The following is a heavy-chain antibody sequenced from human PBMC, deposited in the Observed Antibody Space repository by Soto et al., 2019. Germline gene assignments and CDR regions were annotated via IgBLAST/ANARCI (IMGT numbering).Heavy chain of an antibody. CDR3: ARARIAALWFDP. D-gene: IGHD6-6*01. Sequence: GSLRLSCAASGFTVSSNYMSWVRQAPGKGLEWVSVIYSGGSTYYADSVKGRFTISRDNSKNTLYLQMNSLRAEDTAVYYCARARIAALWFDPWGQGTLVTVSS. CDR2: IYSGGST. CDR1: GFTVSSNY. V-gene: IGHV3-66*01. J-gene: IGHJ5*02.